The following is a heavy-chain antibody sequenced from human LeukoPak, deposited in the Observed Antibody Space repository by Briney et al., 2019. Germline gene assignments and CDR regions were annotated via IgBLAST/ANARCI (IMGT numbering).Heavy chain of an antibody. CDR2: IYYSGST. Sequence: SETLSLTCAVYGGSFSGYYWSWIRQPPGKGLEWIGSIYYSGSTYYNPSLKSRVTISVDTSKNQFSLKLSSVTAADTAVYYCARHVVRGVIRDDYWGQGTLVTVSS. J-gene: IGHJ4*02. V-gene: IGHV4-34*01. CDR1: GGSFSGYY. D-gene: IGHD3-10*01. CDR3: ARHVVRGVIRDDY.